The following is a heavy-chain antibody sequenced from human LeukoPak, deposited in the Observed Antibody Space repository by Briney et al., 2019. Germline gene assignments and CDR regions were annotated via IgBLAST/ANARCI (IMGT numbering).Heavy chain of an antibody. Sequence: ASVKVSCKASGYTFTGYYMHWVRQAPGQGLEWMGWINPNSGGTSYAQKFQSRVTMTRDTSISTAYMDLSRLRYDDTAAYYCVKVWYDNHFDYWGQGTLVTVSS. D-gene: IGHD1-1*01. CDR3: VKVWYDNHFDY. J-gene: IGHJ4*02. V-gene: IGHV1-2*02. CDR1: GYTFTGYY. CDR2: INPNSGGT.